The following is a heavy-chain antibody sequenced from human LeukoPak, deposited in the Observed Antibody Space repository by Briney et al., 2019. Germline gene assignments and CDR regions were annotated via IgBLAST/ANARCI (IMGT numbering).Heavy chain of an antibody. CDR1: GGSISSYY. D-gene: IGHD3-22*01. Sequence: SETLSLTCTVSGGSISSYYWSWIRQPPGKGLEWIGYIYYSGSTNYNPSLKSRVTISVDTSKNQFSLKLSSVTAADTAVYYCARGSYYYDSSGYSVNGSFDYWGQGTLVTVSS. CDR2: IYYSGST. J-gene: IGHJ4*02. V-gene: IGHV4-59*12. CDR3: ARGSYYYDSSGYSVNGSFDY.